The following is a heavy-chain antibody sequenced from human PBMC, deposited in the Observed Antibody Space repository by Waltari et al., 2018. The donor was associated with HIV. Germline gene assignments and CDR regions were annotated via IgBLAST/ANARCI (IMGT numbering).Heavy chain of an antibody. D-gene: IGHD3-3*01. CDR3: ARIGISIFGVVTPAVGMDV. V-gene: IGHV4-59*08. CDR2: IYYSGST. Sequence: QVQLQESGPGLVKPSETLSLTCTVSGGSISSYYWSWIRQPPGKGLEWIGYIYYSGSTNHTPSLKSRATISVDTSKNQFSLRLSSVTAADTAVYHCARIGISIFGVVTPAVGMDVWGQGTTVTVSS. CDR1: GGSISSYY. J-gene: IGHJ6*02.